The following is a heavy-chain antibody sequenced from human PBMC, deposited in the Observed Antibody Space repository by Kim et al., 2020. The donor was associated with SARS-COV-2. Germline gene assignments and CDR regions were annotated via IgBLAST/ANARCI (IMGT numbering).Heavy chain of an antibody. CDR3: AKDRGGIDY. CDR2: NT. Sequence: NTPYANSVKGRLHIPRDNSKNTLALQMDSVRTEETAVYYCAKDRGGIDYWGQGTLVTVSS. D-gene: IGHD3-10*01. J-gene: IGHJ4*02. V-gene: IGHV3-23*03.